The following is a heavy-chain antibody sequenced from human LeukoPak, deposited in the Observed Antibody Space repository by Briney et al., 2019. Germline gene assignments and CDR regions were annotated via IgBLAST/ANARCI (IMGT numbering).Heavy chain of an antibody. CDR2: IYYSGST. CDR3: ANTHGLPPGNDAFDI. D-gene: IGHD2-8*01. CDR1: GGSISSSSYY. V-gene: IGHV4-39*01. Sequence: PSETLSLTCTVSGGSISSSSYYWGWIRQPPGKGLEWIGSIYYSGSTYYNPSLKSRVTISVDTSKNQFSLKLSSVTAADTAVYYCANTHGLPPGNDAFDIWGQGTMVTVSS. J-gene: IGHJ3*02.